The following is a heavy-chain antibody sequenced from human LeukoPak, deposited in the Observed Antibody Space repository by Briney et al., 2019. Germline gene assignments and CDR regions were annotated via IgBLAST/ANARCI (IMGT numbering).Heavy chain of an antibody. CDR1: GFTFSSDG. Sequence: GGSLRLSCAASGFTFSSDGMSWVRQAPGEGLEWVSAISGSGGSTYYADSVKGRFTISRDNSKNTLYLQMNSLRAEDTAVYYCAKDLGYAWFDPWGQGTLVTVSS. J-gene: IGHJ5*02. CDR3: AKDLGYAWFDP. D-gene: IGHD2-8*01. V-gene: IGHV3-23*01. CDR2: ISGSGGST.